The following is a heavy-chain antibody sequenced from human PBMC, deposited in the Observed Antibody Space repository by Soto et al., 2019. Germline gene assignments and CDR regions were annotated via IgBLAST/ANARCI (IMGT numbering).Heavy chain of an antibody. Sequence: QVQLVQSGAEVKKPGSSVKVSCKASGGTFSSYAISWVRQAPGQGLEWMGGIIPIFGTVNYAQKFQGRVTITADESTSPXYXXLSSLRSEDTAVYYCARHDCISSSCYYYYYYGMDVWGQGTTVTVSS. V-gene: IGHV1-69*12. CDR2: IIPIFGTV. CDR1: GGTFSSYA. D-gene: IGHD2-2*01. J-gene: IGHJ6*02. CDR3: ARHDCISSSCYYYYYYGMDV.